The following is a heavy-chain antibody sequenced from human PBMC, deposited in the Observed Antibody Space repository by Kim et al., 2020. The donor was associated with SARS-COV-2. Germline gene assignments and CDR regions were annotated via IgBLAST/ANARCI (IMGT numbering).Heavy chain of an antibody. J-gene: IGHJ3*02. Sequence: SETLSLTCTISGGSISNYYWSWIRQPPGKGLEWIGYIYSSGTTNYNPSLKSRLSISIDRPKNQFSLKLNSATAADTAVYYCARDGAFDIWGQGTMVTVSS. CDR1: GGSISNYY. CDR2: IYSSGTT. V-gene: IGHV4-59*01. CDR3: ARDGAFDI.